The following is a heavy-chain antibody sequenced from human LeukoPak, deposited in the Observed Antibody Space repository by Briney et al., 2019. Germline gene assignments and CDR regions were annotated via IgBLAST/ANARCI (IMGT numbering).Heavy chain of an antibody. V-gene: IGHV4-59*05. D-gene: IGHD6-13*01. J-gene: IGHJ4*02. CDR2: IYYSGST. CDR3: ARLSIAAAGPDY. CDR1: GGSIINYY. Sequence: PSETLSLTCTVSGGSIINYYWTWIRQPAGKGLEWIGSIYYSGSTYYNPSLKSRVTISVDTSKNQFSLKLSSVTAADTAVYYCARLSIAAAGPDYWGQGTLVTVSS.